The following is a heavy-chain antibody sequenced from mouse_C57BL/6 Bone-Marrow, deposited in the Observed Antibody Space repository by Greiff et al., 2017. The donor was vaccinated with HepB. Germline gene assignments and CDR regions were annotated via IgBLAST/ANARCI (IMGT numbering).Heavy chain of an antibody. CDR3: ARHGASGWDYWYFDV. V-gene: IGHV5-2*01. Sequence: DVMLVESGGGLVQPGESLKLSCESNEYEFPSHDMSWVRKTPEKRLELVAAINSDGGSTYYPDTMERRFIISRDNTKKTLYLQMSSLRSEDTALYYCARHGASGWDYWYFDVWGTGTTVTVSS. J-gene: IGHJ1*03. CDR2: INSDGGST. D-gene: IGHD4-1*01. CDR1: EYEFPSHD.